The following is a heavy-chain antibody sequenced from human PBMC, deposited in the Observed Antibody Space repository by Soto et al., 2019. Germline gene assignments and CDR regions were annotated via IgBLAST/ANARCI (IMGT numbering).Heavy chain of an antibody. CDR3: ATGRVETTNVITYWYCDL. V-gene: IGHV1-69*12. D-gene: IGHD2-8*01. CDR2: IIPILDIT. Sequence: QVQLVQSGAEVRKPGSSVKVSCKASGGTFSNYGITWVRQAPGQGLEWMGGIIPILDITNYAQRFQGRVTFTADESTTTAYMELTSRRSADSAIYYCATGRVETTNVITYWYCDLWSSGTLVTVSP. J-gene: IGHJ2*01. CDR1: GGTFSNYG.